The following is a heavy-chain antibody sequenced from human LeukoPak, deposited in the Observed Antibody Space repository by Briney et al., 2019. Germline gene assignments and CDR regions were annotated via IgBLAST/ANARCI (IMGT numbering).Heavy chain of an antibody. CDR2: VIEAGTT. V-gene: IGHV4-34*01. CDR1: GGPSRSYH. CDR3: ARGHYPPRWYFDL. J-gene: IGHJ2*01. D-gene: IGHD3-10*01. Sequence: SSETLSLTCGVFGGPSRSYHWTWASIRQTPGERLQWIGAVIEAGTTHYNTSLESRVTIHMDTYKNQFSLKLTSVTAADTDIYYYARGHYPPRWYFDLWGRGTMVTVAS.